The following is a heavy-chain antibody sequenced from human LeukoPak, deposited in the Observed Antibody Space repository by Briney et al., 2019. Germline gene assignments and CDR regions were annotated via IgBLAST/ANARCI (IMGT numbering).Heavy chain of an antibody. V-gene: IGHV4-38-2*02. CDR2: ISHSRSS. J-gene: IGHJ4*02. CDR3: ARDGYYYDGSFEY. D-gene: IGHD3-22*01. CDR1: GYSISIGYF. Sequence: PSETLSLTCAVSGYSISIGYFWAWIRPPPGKGLEWIGSISHSRSSYSKPSLKSRVIISVDTSNNQFSLKLTSVTAADTATYYCARDGYYYDGSFEYWGQGIRVAVSS.